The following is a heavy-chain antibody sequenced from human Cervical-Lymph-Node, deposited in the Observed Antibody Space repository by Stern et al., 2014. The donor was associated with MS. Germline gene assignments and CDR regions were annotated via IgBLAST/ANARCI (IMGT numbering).Heavy chain of an antibody. J-gene: IGHJ4*02. CDR1: GGSISSSNW. D-gene: IGHD3-3*01. Sequence: QLQLQESGPGLVKPSGTLSLTCAVSGGSISSSNWWSWVRQPPGKGLEWIGEIYHSGSTSYNPSLKSRVSMSVDKSKNRFSLKLSSVTAADTAVYYCARGVWGGSGFVDYFDYWGQGTLVTVSS. CDR3: ARGVWGGSGFVDYFDY. V-gene: IGHV4-4*02. CDR2: IYHSGST.